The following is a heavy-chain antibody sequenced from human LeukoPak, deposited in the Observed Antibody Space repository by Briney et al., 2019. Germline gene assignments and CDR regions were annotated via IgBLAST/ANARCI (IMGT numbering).Heavy chain of an antibody. CDR2: IYHSGST. CDR3: ARGITGTSGYYFYYFDY. D-gene: IGHD3-22*01. CDR1: GGSISSSNW. Sequence: SETLSLTCTVSGGSISSSNWWSWVRQPPGKGLEWIGEIYHSGSTNYNPSLKSRVTISVDKSKNQFSLKLSSVTAADTAVYYCARGITGTSGYYFYYFDYRGQGTLVTVSS. J-gene: IGHJ4*02. V-gene: IGHV4-4*02.